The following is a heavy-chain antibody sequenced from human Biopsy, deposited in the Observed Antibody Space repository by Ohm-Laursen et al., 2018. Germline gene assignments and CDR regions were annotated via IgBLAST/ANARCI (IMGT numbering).Heavy chain of an antibody. J-gene: IGHJ3*02. CDR1: GVSITAYY. CDR3: ARDLPYYENSGYGAFDM. CDR2: IHHSGST. V-gene: IGHV4-59*12. D-gene: IGHD3-22*01. Sequence: PGTLSFTCTVSGVSITAYYWSWIRQPPGKGLECIGNIHHSGSTNYNPSLQSRVTMSVDTSKNQFSLKMSSVTAADTAVYYCARDLPYYENSGYGAFDMWGQGTMVTVSS.